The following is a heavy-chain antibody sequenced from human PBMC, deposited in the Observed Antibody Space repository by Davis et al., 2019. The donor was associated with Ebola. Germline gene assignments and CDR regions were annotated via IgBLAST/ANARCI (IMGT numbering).Heavy chain of an antibody. J-gene: IGHJ6*02. V-gene: IGHV1-69*13. CDR3: ARDRPYCSGGSCYYYLYGMDV. CDR2: IIPIFGTA. CDR1: GYTFTTYI. D-gene: IGHD2-15*01. Sequence: SVKVSCKASGYTFTTYIITWVRQAPGQGLEWMGGIIPIFGTANYAQKFQGRVTITADESTSTAYMELSSLRSEDTAVYYCARDRPYCSGGSCYYYLYGMDVWGQGTTVTVSS.